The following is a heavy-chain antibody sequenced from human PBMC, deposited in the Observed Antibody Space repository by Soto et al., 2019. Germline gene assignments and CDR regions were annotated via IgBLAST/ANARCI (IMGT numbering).Heavy chain of an antibody. D-gene: IGHD6-19*01. CDR3: ARDVAVAGTRHFFDY. Sequence: PSETLSLTCTVSGGSISSGGYYWSWIRQHPGKGLEWIGYIYYSGSTYYNPSLKSRVTISVDTSKNQFSLKLSSVTAADTAVYYCARDVAVAGTRHFFDYWGQGTLVTVSS. CDR1: GGSISSGGYY. V-gene: IGHV4-31*03. CDR2: IYYSGST. J-gene: IGHJ4*02.